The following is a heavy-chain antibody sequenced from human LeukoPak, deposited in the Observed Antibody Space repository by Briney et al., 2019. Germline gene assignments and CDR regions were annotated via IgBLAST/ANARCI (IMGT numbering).Heavy chain of an antibody. D-gene: IGHD3-10*01. CDR3: ARRNFYYYGSGTYPARFDY. Sequence: SETLSLTCTVSGGSIRTGDYYGSWIRQPPGKGLEWIGNIYFSGDTTYNPSLKSRLTISLDTSKNQFSLTLTSVTAADTAFYYCARRNFYYYGSGTYPARFDYWGQGILATVSS. V-gene: IGHV4-30-4*01. J-gene: IGHJ4*02. CDR2: IYFSGDT. CDR1: GGSIRTGDYY.